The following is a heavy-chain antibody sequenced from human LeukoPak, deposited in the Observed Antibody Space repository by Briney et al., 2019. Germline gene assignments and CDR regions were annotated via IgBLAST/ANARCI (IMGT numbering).Heavy chain of an antibody. D-gene: IGHD2-2*01. J-gene: IGHJ6*03. Sequence: SETLSLTCIVSGGSISSYYWSWIRQPPGKGLEWIGYIYTSGSTNYNPSLKSRVTISVDTSKNQFSLKLSSVTAADTAVYYCARQSVVPAARGYYYYMDVWGKGTTVTVSS. CDR2: IYTSGST. CDR3: ARQSVVPAARGYYYYMDV. CDR1: GGSISSYY. V-gene: IGHV4-4*09.